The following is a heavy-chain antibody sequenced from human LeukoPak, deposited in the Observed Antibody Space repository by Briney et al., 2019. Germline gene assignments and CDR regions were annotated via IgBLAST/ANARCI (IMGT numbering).Heavy chain of an antibody. CDR2: IYTSGST. D-gene: IGHD3-3*01. CDR3: ARGAYYDFWSGYWSAFDI. CDR1: GGSISSGSYY. V-gene: IGHV4-61*02. Sequence: SQTLSLTCTASGGSISSGSYYWSWIRQPTGKGLEWIGRIYTSGSTNYNPSLKSRVTISVDTSKNQFSLKLSSVTAADTAVYYCARGAYYDFWSGYWSAFDIWGQGTMVTVSS. J-gene: IGHJ3*02.